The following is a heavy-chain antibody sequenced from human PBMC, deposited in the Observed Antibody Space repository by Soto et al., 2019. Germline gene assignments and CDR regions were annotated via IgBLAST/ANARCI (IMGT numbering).Heavy chain of an antibody. V-gene: IGHV1-3*01. CDR2: INAGNGNT. CDR1: GYTFTSYA. CDR3: ARDRSLYYFDY. Sequence: ASVKVSCKASGYTFTSYAMHWVRQAPGQRLEWMGWINAGNGNTKYSQKFQSRVTITRGTSASTAYMELSSLRSEDTAVYYCARDRSLYYFDYWGQGTLVTVSS. J-gene: IGHJ4*02.